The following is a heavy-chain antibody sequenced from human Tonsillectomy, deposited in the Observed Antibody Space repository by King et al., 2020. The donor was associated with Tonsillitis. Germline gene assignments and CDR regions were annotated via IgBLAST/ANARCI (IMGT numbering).Heavy chain of an antibody. D-gene: IGHD1-26*01. Sequence: VQLVESGGGLVQPGGSLRLSCAASGFTFSVYGMHWVRQGPGKGRVGGSHIIRNGSNTTYADTLMGRFTISRDNAKNTLYLQSNSLRAEDTAVYYCVRDRGAPDAFNIWGQGTMVTVSS. CDR1: GFTFSVYG. V-gene: IGHV3-74*03. J-gene: IGHJ3*02. CDR3: VRDRGAPDAFNI. CDR2: IIRNGSNT.